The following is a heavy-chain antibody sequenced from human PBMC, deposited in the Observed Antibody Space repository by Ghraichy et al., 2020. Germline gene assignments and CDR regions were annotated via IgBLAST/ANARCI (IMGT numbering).Heavy chain of an antibody. D-gene: IGHD3-9*01. Sequence: GGSLRLSCAASGFTFSSYDMHWVRQATGKGLEWVSAIGTAGDTYYPGSVKGRFTISRENAKNSLYLQMNSLRAGDTAVYYCARANYDILTGPLSHWYFDLWGRGTLVTVSS. V-gene: IGHV3-13*04. J-gene: IGHJ2*01. CDR1: GFTFSSYD. CDR3: ARANYDILTGPLSHWYFDL. CDR2: IGTAGDT.